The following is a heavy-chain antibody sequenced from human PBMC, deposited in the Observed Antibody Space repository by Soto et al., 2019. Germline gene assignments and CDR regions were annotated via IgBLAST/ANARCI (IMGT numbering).Heavy chain of an antibody. Sequence: TSETLSLTCTVSGDSIRSINNYWGWIRQPPGKGLEWIGNIYYDGSTFYNPSLKSRVAMSIDTSKNQFSLKLNSVTAADTAVYYCARDRSTYGGGGTGEVKENWFDPWGPGTLVTVSS. CDR1: GDSIRSINNY. V-gene: IGHV4-39*07. J-gene: IGHJ5*02. CDR3: ARDRSTYGGGGTGEVKENWFDP. D-gene: IGHD2-8*01. CDR2: IYYDGST.